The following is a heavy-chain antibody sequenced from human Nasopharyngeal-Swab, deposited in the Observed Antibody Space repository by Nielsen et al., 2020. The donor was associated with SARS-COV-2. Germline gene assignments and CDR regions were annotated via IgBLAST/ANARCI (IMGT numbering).Heavy chain of an antibody. CDR2: ISWNSGSI. J-gene: IGHJ6*02. D-gene: IGHD1/OR15-1a*01. CDR1: GFTFDDYA. CDR3: ARGRTGNYYYGMDV. V-gene: IGHV3-9*01. Sequence: SLKISCAASGFTFDDYAMHWVRQAPGKGLEWVSGISWNSGSIGYADSVKGRFTIPRDNSKNTLYLQMNSLRAEDTAVYYCARGRTGNYYYGMDVWGQGTTVTVSS.